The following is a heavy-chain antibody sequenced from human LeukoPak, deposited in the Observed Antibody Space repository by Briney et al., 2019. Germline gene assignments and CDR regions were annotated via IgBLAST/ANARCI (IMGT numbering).Heavy chain of an antibody. Sequence: SETLSLACTVSGGSISSSSYYWGWIRQPPGTGLEWIGSIYYSGSTSYNPSLKSRVTISVDASKNQFSLKLSSVTAADTAVYYCARHGRYYDILTGYYYWFDPWGQGTLVTVSS. CDR1: GGSISSSSYY. D-gene: IGHD3-9*01. J-gene: IGHJ5*02. CDR2: IYYSGST. CDR3: ARHGRYYDILTGYYYWFDP. V-gene: IGHV4-39*01.